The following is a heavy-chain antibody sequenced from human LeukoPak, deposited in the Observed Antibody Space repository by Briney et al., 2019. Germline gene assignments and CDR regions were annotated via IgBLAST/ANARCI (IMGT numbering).Heavy chain of an antibody. CDR1: GFTFSSFA. CDR2: IRQDGGEQ. CDR3: ARQAYQLLNIFDS. Sequence: PGGSLRLSCAASGFTFSSFAMNWVRQAPGKGLEWVANIRQDGGEQYYVDSMKGRFTISRDNAKNSLYLQMNSLRDEDTAVYYCARQAYQLLNIFDSWGQGTLVTVSS. D-gene: IGHD2-2*01. V-gene: IGHV3-7*03. J-gene: IGHJ4*02.